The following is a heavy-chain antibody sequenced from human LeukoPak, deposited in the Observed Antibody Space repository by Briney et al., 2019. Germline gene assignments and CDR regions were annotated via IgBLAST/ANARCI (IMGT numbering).Heavy chain of an antibody. D-gene: IGHD1-1*01. CDR3: ARVSTGTTGYYYYYGMDV. CDR2: IYYSGST. V-gene: IGHV4-59*06. CDR1: GGSISSYY. Sequence: PSETLSLTCTVSGGSISSYYWSWIRQHPGKGLEWIGYIYYSGSTYYNPSLKSRVTISVDTSKNQFSLKLSSVTAADTAVYYCARVSTGTTGYYYYYGMDVWGQGTTVTVSS. J-gene: IGHJ6*02.